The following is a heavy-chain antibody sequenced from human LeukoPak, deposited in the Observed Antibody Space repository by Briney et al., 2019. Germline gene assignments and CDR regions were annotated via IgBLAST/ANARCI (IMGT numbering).Heavy chain of an antibody. CDR1: GFTFSSYG. V-gene: IGHV3-30*18. CDR2: ISYDGSNK. Sequence: TGGSLRLSCAASGFTFSSYGMHWVRQAPGKGLEWVAVISYDGSNKYYADSVKGRFTISRDNSKNTLYLQMNSLRAEDTAVYYCAKDPSYYYDSSGYYPADWGQGTLVTVSS. D-gene: IGHD3-22*01. CDR3: AKDPSYYYDSSGYYPAD. J-gene: IGHJ4*02.